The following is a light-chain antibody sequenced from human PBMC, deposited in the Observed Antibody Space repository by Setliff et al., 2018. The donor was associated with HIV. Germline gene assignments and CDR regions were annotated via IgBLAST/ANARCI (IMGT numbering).Light chain of an antibody. Sequence: QSVLTQPASVSGSPGESITIVCIGTTSDIGAYEYVSWYQLHPGRAPKLLIYEVTNRPSGMSIRFSGSKSGNTASLTISGLQAEDEGDYYCSSYTRTNIWVFGGGTKVTV. CDR3: SSYTRTNIWV. CDR2: EVT. V-gene: IGLV2-14*01. CDR1: TSDIGAYEY. J-gene: IGLJ3*02.